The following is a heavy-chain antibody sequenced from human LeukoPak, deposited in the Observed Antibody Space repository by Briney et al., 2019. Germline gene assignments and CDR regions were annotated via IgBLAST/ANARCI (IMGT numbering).Heavy chain of an antibody. D-gene: IGHD6-13*01. CDR2: MNPNSGNT. Sequence: ASVKVSCKASGYTFTSYATHWVRQATGQGLEWMGWMNPNSGNTGYAQKFQGRVTMTRNTSISTAYMELSSLRSEDTAVYYCAREAAADWGFDPWGQGTLVTVSS. CDR1: GYTFTSYA. CDR3: AREAAADWGFDP. J-gene: IGHJ5*02. V-gene: IGHV1-8*02.